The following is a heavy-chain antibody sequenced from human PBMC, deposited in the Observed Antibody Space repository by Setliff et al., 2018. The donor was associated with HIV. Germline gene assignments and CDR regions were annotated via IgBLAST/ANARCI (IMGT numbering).Heavy chain of an antibody. Sequence: ASVKVSCKASGYYYMHWVRQAPGQGLEWMGIINPSGDGADDARKFQGRVTMTKDTSTSTVYMDMKNLAVDDTAVYYCTCGTGWYYFDDWGQGTLGTVSA. CDR2: INPSGDGA. V-gene: IGHV1-46*03. D-gene: IGHD6-19*01. J-gene: IGHJ4*02. CDR3: TCGTGWYYFDD. CDR1: GYYY.